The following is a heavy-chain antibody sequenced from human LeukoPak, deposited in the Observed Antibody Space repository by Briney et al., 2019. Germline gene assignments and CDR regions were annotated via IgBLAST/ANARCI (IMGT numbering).Heavy chain of an antibody. CDR2: LSGSGVLT. D-gene: IGHD3-3*01. J-gene: IGHJ6*03. CDR1: GFNVSTYA. V-gene: IGHV3-23*01. Sequence: GGSLRLSCAASGFNVSTYAMNWVRLAPGKGPEWVSSLSGSGVLTNYADSVKGRFTISRDTSKNTLHLQMNSLTFEDTAIYFCAKSSELRSLGWFQGSHMDVWGKGTTVTVS. CDR3: AKSSELRSLGWFQGSHMDV.